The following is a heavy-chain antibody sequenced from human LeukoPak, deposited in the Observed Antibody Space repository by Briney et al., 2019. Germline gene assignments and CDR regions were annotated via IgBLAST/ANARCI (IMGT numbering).Heavy chain of an antibody. CDR2: INHSGST. J-gene: IGHJ1*01. D-gene: IGHD3-22*01. CDR3: ARGPLFGYDSSGAQCFQH. Sequence: SETLSLTCTAYGGSFSGYNWSWIRQPPGKGLEWIGEINHSGSTNYNPSLKSRVTISVDTSKNQFSLKLSSVTAADTAVYYCARGPLFGYDSSGAQCFQHWGQGTLVTVSS. CDR1: GGSFSGYN. V-gene: IGHV4-34*01.